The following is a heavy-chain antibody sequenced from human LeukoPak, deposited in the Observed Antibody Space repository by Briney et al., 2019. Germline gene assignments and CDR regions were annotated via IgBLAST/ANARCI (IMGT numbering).Heavy chain of an antibody. CDR3: ARENGRGAAAATDY. V-gene: IGHV3-48*03. CDR1: GFTFRRYA. D-gene: IGHD2-2*01. CDR2: IGGTGSII. J-gene: IGHJ4*02. Sequence: GGSLRLSCEASGFTFRRYAMNWFRQAPGKGLEWVAYIGGTGSIIYYGDSVSGRFTISRDNAKNSLHLHMVNLRAEDTGVYYCARENGRGAAAATDYWGQGTLVAVSS.